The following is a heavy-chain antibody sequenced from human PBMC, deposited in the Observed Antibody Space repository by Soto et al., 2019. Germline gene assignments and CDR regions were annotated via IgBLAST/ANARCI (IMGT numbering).Heavy chain of an antibody. V-gene: IGHV2-5*02. Sequence: QITLRESGPSLVTPTETLTLTCTFSGFSLTTTGVGVGWIRQPPGKALEWLAVVFWDDGERYSPSLKSRVTIAKDTSKNQVVLTMTNMDPVDTATYYCTQIYGSGSWGWYFHSWGQGTLVTVSS. D-gene: IGHD1-26*01. CDR1: GFSLTTTGVG. CDR2: VFWDDGE. CDR3: TQIYGSGSWGWYFHS. J-gene: IGHJ4*02.